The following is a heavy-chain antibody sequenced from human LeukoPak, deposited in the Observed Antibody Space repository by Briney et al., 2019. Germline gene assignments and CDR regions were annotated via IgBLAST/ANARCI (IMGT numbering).Heavy chain of an antibody. V-gene: IGHV4-31*03. CDR1: GGSISSGGYY. Sequence: SETLSLTCTVSGGSISSGGYYWSWIRQHPGKGLEWIGYIYCSGSTYYNPSLKSRVTISVDTSKNQFSLKLSSVTAADTAVYYCARVLPGYCSSTSCYTAFDIWGQGTMVTVSS. CDR3: ARVLPGYCSSTSCYTAFDI. CDR2: IYCSGST. J-gene: IGHJ3*02. D-gene: IGHD2-2*02.